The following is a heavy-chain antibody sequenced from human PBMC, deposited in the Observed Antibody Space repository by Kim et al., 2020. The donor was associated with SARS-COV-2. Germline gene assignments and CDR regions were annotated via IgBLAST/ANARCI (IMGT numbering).Heavy chain of an antibody. D-gene: IGHD3-3*01. J-gene: IGHJ3*02. CDR3: AADYDFWSI. Sequence: GNTNYAQKFQERVTITRDMSTSTAYMELSSLRSEDTAVYYCAADYDFWSIWGQGTMVTVSS. V-gene: IGHV1-58*01. CDR2: GNT.